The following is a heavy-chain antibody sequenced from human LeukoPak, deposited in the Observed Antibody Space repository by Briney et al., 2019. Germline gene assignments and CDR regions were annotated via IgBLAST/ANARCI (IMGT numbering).Heavy chain of an antibody. CDR3: TRARRTLAAAGNFDYYMDV. CDR1: GFTFSGSA. Sequence: GGSLRLSCAASGFTFSGSAMHWVRQASGKGLEWVGRIRSKAHSYATAYAASVKGRFTISRDDSKNTAYLQMNSLKTEDTAVYYCTRARRTLAAAGNFDYYMDVWGKGTTVTVSS. J-gene: IGHJ6*03. V-gene: IGHV3-73*01. CDR2: IRSKAHSYAT. D-gene: IGHD6-13*01.